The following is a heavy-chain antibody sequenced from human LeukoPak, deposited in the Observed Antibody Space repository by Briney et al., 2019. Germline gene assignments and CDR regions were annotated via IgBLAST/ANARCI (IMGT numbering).Heavy chain of an antibody. CDR1: GLTFSTYS. D-gene: IGHD3-10*01. Sequence: PGGSLRLSCAASGLTFSTYSMNWVRQAPGKGLEWVSYVSSSSTIYYADSVKGRFTISRDNAKNSLYLQMNSLRVEDTAVYYCARTYYSGPGSYLPDYYWGQGTLVTVSS. V-gene: IGHV3-48*04. J-gene: IGHJ4*02. CDR2: VSSSSTI. CDR3: ARTYYSGPGSYLPDYY.